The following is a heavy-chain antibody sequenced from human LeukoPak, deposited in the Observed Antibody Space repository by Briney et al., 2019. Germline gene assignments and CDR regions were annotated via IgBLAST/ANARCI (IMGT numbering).Heavy chain of an antibody. J-gene: IGHJ4*02. D-gene: IGHD6-13*01. CDR3: AKDQEGGAGTGRFDY. Sequence: GGSLRLSCAASGFTFSSYSMNWVRQAPGKGLEWVSFISSSRSYIYYADSVKGRFTISRDNSQNTFYLQMTSLRAEDTAVYYCAKDQEGGAGTGRFDYWGQGTLVTVSS. V-gene: IGHV3-21*01. CDR2: ISSSRSYI. CDR1: GFTFSSYS.